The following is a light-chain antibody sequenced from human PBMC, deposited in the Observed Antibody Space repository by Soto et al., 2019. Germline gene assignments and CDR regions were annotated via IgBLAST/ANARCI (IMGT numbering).Light chain of an antibody. J-gene: IGLJ2*01. CDR3: QSYDGNNHDVV. CDR2: EDN. Sequence: NFMLTQPHSVSESPGKTVTISCTGSSGSIASNYVQWYQQRPGSAPTTVIYEDNQRPSGVPDRFSGSIDSSSNSASLTISGLKTEDEADYYCQSYDGNNHDVVFGGGTKLTVL. CDR1: SGSIASNY. V-gene: IGLV6-57*02.